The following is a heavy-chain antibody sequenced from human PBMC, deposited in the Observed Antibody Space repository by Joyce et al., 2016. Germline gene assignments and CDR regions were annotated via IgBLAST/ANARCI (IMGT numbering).Heavy chain of an antibody. CDR2: LSSSSSYI. CDR3: ARSSYTNGIFDY. J-gene: IGHJ4*02. V-gene: IGHV3-21*01. Sequence: EVQLVESGGGLVKPGGSLRLSCAASGFTFSSYSMSWVHQAPGKGLELVSSLSSSSSYIKYTDSVKGRFTISRDNAKNSLYLQMNSLRVEDTAVYYCARSSYTNGIFDYWGQGTLVTVSS. D-gene: IGHD2-8*01. CDR1: GFTFSSYS.